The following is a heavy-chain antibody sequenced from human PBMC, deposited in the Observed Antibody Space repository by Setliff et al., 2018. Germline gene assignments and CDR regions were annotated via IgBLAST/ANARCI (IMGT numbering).Heavy chain of an antibody. Sequence: PGGSLRLSCAASGFTFSSYSMNWVRQAPGKGLEWVSSISSSSSYTYYADSVKGRFTISRDNAKNSLYLQMNSLRAEDTAVYYCARDPRAAAGAEYFQHWGQGTLVTVSS. J-gene: IGHJ1*01. CDR3: ARDPRAAAGAEYFQH. CDR2: ISSSSSYT. CDR1: GFTFSSYS. D-gene: IGHD6-13*01. V-gene: IGHV3-21*01.